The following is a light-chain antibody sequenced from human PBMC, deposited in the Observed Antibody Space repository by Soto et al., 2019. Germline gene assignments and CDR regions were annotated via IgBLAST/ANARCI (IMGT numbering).Light chain of an antibody. CDR3: HSYQL. CDR1: SNDIGSYNY. V-gene: IGLV2-14*03. Sequence: QSALTPPASLSGSPGPSITISCTGSSNDIGSYNYVSWYQQHPGKAPKLIIFDVSNRPSGVSNRFSGSRSGNTASLPISQLQTEDEADYFCHSYQLIGGGTKLTVL. J-gene: IGLJ2*01. CDR2: DVS.